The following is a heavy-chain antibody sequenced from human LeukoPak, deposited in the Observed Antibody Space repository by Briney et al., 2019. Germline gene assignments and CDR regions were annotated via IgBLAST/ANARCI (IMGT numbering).Heavy chain of an antibody. D-gene: IGHD1-26*01. V-gene: IGHV3-33*01. CDR2: IWYDGSNR. Sequence: GGSLRLSCVATGFSFSNYGMHWVRQAPGKGLEWVAVIWYDGSNRQYADSVKGRFTISRDNSKNTLYLHMNNLTAEDTAVFYCARDGVGATSWSFDTWGQGTLVTVSS. CDR3: ARDGVGATSWSFDT. J-gene: IGHJ5*02. CDR1: GFSFSNYG.